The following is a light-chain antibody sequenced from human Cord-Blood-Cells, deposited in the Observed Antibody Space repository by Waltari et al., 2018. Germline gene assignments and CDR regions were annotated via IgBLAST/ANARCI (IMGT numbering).Light chain of an antibody. CDR1: QSISSY. V-gene: IGKV1-39*01. J-gene: IGKJ2*01. Sequence: QMTQSPPPLPASVGARVTITSRASQSISSYLNWYQQKPGKAPKLLIYAASSLQSGVPSRFSGSGSGTDFTLTISSLQPEDFATYYCQQSYSTPYTFGQGTKLEIK. CDR2: AAS. CDR3: QQSYSTPYT.